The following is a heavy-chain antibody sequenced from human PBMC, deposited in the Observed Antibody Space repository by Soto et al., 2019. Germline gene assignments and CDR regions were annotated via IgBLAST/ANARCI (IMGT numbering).Heavy chain of an antibody. CDR2: ISGSGGST. J-gene: IGHJ3*02. CDR3: AKDHGEFDAFDI. Sequence: GGSLRLSCAASGFTFSSYAMSWVRQAPGKGLEWVSAISGSGGSTYYADSVKGRFTISRDKSKNTLYLQMNSLRAEDTAVYYCAKDHGEFDAFDIWGQGTMVTVSS. V-gene: IGHV3-23*01. CDR1: GFTFSSYA. D-gene: IGHD3-10*01.